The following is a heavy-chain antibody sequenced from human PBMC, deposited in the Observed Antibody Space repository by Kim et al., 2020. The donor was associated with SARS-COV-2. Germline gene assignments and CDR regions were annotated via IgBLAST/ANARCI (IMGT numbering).Heavy chain of an antibody. CDR3: ARAAAASGTGGYY. D-gene: IGHD6-13*01. Sequence: YADSVKGRFTISRDNAKNTVDLQMNSLRAEDTAMYYCARAAAASGTGGYYWGQGALVTVSS. J-gene: IGHJ4*02. V-gene: IGHV3-74*01.